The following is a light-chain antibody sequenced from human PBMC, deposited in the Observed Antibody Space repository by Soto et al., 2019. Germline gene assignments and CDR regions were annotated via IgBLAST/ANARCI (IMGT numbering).Light chain of an antibody. CDR1: QSINNRY. V-gene: IGKV3-20*01. CDR2: AAS. J-gene: IGKJ3*01. CDR3: QQFGSSPGLT. Sequence: EIVLTQSPGTLSLSPGERATLSCRASQSINNRYLAWYQQKPGQAPRLLIYAASSRATGIPDRFSGSGSMTNFTLTINRLEPEDCAVYDCQQFGSSPGLTFGPGTKVDIK.